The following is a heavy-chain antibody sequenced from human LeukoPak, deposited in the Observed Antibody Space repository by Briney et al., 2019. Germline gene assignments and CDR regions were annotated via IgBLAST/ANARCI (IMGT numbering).Heavy chain of an antibody. CDR3: AREAAAGWVDY. Sequence: SQTLSLTCAISGDSVSSNSGVWTWIRQSPSRGFVWLGRTFYRSKWYNHYAVSVKSRITINPDTSKNQFSLQLNSVTPEDTAVYYCAREAAAGWVDYWGQGTLVTVSS. V-gene: IGHV6-1*01. D-gene: IGHD6-13*01. CDR1: GDSVSSNSGV. CDR2: TFYRSKWYN. J-gene: IGHJ4*02.